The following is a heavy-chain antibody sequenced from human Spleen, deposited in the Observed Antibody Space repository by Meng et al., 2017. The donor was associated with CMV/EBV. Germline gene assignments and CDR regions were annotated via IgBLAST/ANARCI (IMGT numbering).Heavy chain of an antibody. V-gene: IGHV4-34*01. Sequence: LTCAVYGGSFSGYYWSWIRQPPGKGLEWIGEINHSGSTNYNPSLKSRVTISVDTSKNQFSPKLSSVTAADTAVYYCARESEAGIDYWGQGTLVTVSS. CDR2: INHSGST. CDR1: GGSFSGYY. CDR3: ARESEAGIDY. J-gene: IGHJ4*02.